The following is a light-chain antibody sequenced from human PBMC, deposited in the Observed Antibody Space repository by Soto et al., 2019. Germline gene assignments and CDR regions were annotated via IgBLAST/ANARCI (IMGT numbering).Light chain of an antibody. CDR3: QHSYSTPIP. CDR1: QSISSY. Sequence: HYPSVMTASIGYRVTITGLASQSISSYLNWYQQEPGKAPKLLIYAASSLQCGVPSRFSGSGSGTDFTLTISSLQAEDFATYYCQHSYSTPIPFGR. V-gene: IGKV1-39*01. CDR2: AAS. J-gene: IGKJ4*01.